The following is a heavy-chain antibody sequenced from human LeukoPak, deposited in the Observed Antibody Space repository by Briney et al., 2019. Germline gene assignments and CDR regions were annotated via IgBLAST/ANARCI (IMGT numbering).Heavy chain of an antibody. CDR1: GYTFNKYG. Sequence: ASVKVSCKASGYTFNKYGINWVRQAPGQGLEWMGWIDTNTGNPNYGRDFPGRFVFSLDTSVNSAFLQINTLKAEDTAFYYCTLGSYWGQGTLVTVSS. V-gene: IGHV7-4-1*02. J-gene: IGHJ4*02. D-gene: IGHD3-10*01. CDR2: IDTNTGNP. CDR3: TLGSY.